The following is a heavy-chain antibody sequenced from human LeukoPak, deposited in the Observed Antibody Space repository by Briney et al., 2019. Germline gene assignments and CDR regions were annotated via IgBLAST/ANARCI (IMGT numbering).Heavy chain of an antibody. CDR3: ARATYYDLWSGYSHPQYYFDY. D-gene: IGHD3-3*01. CDR2: ISSSSSTI. J-gene: IGHJ4*02. Sequence: GGSLRLSCAASGFTFSSYSMNWVRQAPGKGLEWVSYISSSSSTIYYADSVKGRFTISRDNAKNSLYLQMNSLRAEDTAVYYCARATYYDLWSGYSHPQYYFDYWGQGTLVTVSS. CDR1: GFTFSSYS. V-gene: IGHV3-48*01.